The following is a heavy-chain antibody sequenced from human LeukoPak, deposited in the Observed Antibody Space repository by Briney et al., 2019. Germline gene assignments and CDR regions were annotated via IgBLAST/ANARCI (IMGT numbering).Heavy chain of an antibody. CDR1: GGSISSSSYY. V-gene: IGHV4-39*07. D-gene: IGHD3-3*01. J-gene: IGHJ4*02. CDR2: IYYSGST. CDR3: ARGDYDFWGGRPHDY. Sequence: SETLSLTCTVSGGSISSSSYYWGWIRQPPGKGLEWIGSIYYSGSTYYNPSLKSRVTISVDTSKNQFSLKLSSVTAADTAVYYCARGDYDFWGGRPHDYRGQGTLVTVSS.